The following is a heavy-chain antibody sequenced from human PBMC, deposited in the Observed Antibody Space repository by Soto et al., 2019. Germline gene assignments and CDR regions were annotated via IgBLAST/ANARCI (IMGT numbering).Heavy chain of an antibody. CDR3: ARRRPTGYYNY. V-gene: IGHV3-11*05. J-gene: IGHJ4*02. Sequence: QVQRVESGGDLVKPGGSLRISCAASGFPFSDYYMSWIRQAPGKGLEWVSSIGSSSSYTNYADSVKGRFTISRDNAKNSLYLQMNSLRAEDTAVYYCARRRPTGYYNYWGQGTLVTVSA. CDR1: GFPFSDYY. D-gene: IGHD3-9*01. CDR2: IGSSSSYT.